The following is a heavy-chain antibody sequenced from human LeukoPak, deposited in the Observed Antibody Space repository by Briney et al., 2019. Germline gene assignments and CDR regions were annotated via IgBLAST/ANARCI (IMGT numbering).Heavy chain of an antibody. D-gene: IGHD1-14*01. CDR3: ARDLGYNNDAFDI. CDR2: ISSSSSYI. J-gene: IGHJ3*02. V-gene: IGHV3-21*01. CDR1: GFTFSSYS. Sequence: PGGSLRLSCAASGFTFSSYSMNWVRQAPGEGLEWVSSISSSSSYIYYADSVKGRFTISRDNAKNSLYLQMNSLRAEDTAVYYCARDLGYNNDAFDIWGQGTMVTVSS.